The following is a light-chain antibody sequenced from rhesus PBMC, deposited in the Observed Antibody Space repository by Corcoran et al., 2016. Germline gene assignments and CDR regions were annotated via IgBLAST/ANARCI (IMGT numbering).Light chain of an antibody. CDR3: QQYSNWPLT. V-gene: IGKV3-35*01. CDR1: QSVSSN. J-gene: IGKJ4*01. CDR2: DAT. Sequence: EIVLTQSPATLSLSPGERATLSCRASQSVSSNLAWYQQKPGQAPRPLNYDATSRATGIPERFSVSGSGTDFTLTINSLEPEDVGVFYFQQYSNWPLTFGGGTKVELK.